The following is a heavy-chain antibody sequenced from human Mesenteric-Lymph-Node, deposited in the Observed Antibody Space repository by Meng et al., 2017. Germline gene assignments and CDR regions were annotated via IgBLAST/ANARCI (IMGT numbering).Heavy chain of an antibody. CDR3: ARELYYYDSSGSSHAFDI. CDR1: GFTFSSYE. J-gene: IGHJ3*02. CDR2: INWNGGST. V-gene: IGHV3-20*01. D-gene: IGHD3-22*01. Sequence: GESLKISCAASGFTFSSYEMNWVRQAPGKGLEWVSGINWNGGSTGYADSVKGRFTISRDNAKNSLYLQMNSLRAEDTALYHCARELYYYDSSGSSHAFDIWGQGTMVTVSS.